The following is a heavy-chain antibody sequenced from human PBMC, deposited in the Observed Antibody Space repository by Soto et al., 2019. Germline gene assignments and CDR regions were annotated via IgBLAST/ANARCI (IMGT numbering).Heavy chain of an antibody. D-gene: IGHD1-1*01. CDR2: IKQDGSET. V-gene: IGHV3-7*01. CDR3: VSQHAGGD. CDR1: GFTFSSYW. J-gene: IGHJ4*02. Sequence: EVQLVESGGGLVQPGGSLRLSCVASGFTFSSYWMTWVRQAPGKGLEWLANIKQDGSETYYVDSVKGRFTISRDNAKNSLCRKMNSLGAEVRAVYYCVSQHAGGDWGQGTLVTVSS.